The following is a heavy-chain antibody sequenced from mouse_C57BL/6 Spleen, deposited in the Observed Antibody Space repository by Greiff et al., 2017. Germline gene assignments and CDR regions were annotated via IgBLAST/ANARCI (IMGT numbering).Heavy chain of an antibody. CDR3: ARVYGSPNYAMDY. Sequence: VKLMESGPGLVAPSQSLSITCTVSGFSLTSYAISWVSQPPGKGLEWLGVIWTGGGTNYNSALKSRLSISKDNSKSQVFLKMNSLQTDDTARYXCARVYGSPNYAMDYWGQGTSVTVSS. V-gene: IGHV2-9-1*01. D-gene: IGHD1-1*01. J-gene: IGHJ4*01. CDR1: GFSLTSYA. CDR2: IWTGGGT.